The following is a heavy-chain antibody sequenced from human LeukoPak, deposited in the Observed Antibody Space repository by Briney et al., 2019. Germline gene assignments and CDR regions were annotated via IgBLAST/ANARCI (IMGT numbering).Heavy chain of an antibody. D-gene: IGHD1-14*01. Sequence: ASVKVSCKATGYTFTGYYMQWVRQAPGQGLEWMGWINSNNGDTNYAQKFQGSVTMTRDTSISTAYMELSGLRSDDTAVYYCARGVAGVYFYYYMDVWGKGTTVTVSS. CDR2: INSNNGDT. CDR1: GYTFTGYY. J-gene: IGHJ6*03. V-gene: IGHV1-2*02. CDR3: ARGVAGVYFYYYMDV.